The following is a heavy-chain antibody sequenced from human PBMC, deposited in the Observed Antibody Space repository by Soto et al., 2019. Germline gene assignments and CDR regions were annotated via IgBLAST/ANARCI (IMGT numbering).Heavy chain of an antibody. CDR3: ARNPFTSSPSLSWFDP. D-gene: IGHD2-2*01. J-gene: IGHJ5*02. Sequence: GGSRRLSGVASGFTFKNRAMTWVRQPPGKGLEWVSAVSGSGESTYYADVVKGRFTISRDNSKNTVSLQMNSLRAEDTAIYYCARNPFTSSPSLSWFDPWGQGILVTVSS. CDR1: GFTFKNRA. CDR2: VSGSGEST. V-gene: IGHV3-23*01.